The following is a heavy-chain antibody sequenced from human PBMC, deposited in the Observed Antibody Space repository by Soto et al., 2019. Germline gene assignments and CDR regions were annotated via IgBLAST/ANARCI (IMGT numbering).Heavy chain of an antibody. J-gene: IGHJ4*02. Sequence: VQLVESGGGVVQPGRSLRLSCAASGFTFSDYAMHWVRQAPGKGLEWVAVVSHDGRNTHYADSVKGRFTISRNSSKNTVSLEMTSLRAEDTAVYYCAKGGRQWLGTSVFNCWGQGALVNVSS. CDR2: VSHDGRNT. V-gene: IGHV3-30*18. D-gene: IGHD6-19*01. CDR3: AKGGRQWLGTSVFNC. CDR1: GFTFSDYA.